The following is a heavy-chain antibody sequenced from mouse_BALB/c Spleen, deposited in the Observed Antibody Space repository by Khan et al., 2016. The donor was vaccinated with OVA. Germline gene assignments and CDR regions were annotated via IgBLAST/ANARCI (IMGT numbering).Heavy chain of an antibody. CDR3: IRGGYGGFAY. V-gene: IGHV1S81*02. J-gene: IGHJ3*01. CDR1: GYTFTSYQ. CDR2: ITPSNGGT. Sequence: QVRLQQSGTELVKPGASVRLSCKASGYTFTSYQMYWVKQRPGQGLEWIGEITPSNGGTNFNEKFKSKATLTVDDSSSTAFMQLSSRTSEDSAVYYCIRGGYGGFAYWGQGTLVTVSA. D-gene: IGHD3-1*01.